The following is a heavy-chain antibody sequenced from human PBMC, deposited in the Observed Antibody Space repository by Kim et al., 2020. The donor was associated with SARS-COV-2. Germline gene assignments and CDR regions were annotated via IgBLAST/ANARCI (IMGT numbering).Heavy chain of an antibody. Sequence: NPSLKSRVTISLETSNNQFSLKLISVTAADTAVYFCARGEHASTSWFFDYWGPGTLVTVSS. V-gene: IGHV4-59*09. J-gene: IGHJ4*02. CDR3: ARGEHASTSWFFDY. D-gene: IGHD3-9*01.